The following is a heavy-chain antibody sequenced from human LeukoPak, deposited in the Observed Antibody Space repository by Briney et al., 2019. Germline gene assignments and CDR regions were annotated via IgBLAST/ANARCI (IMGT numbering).Heavy chain of an antibody. Sequence: GGSLRLSCAASGFSFSSYDMYWVRQAPGKGLEWVAFIRYDGNNKYYADSVKGRFTISRDNSESTLYLQLNSLRAEDTAVYYCTTITVASHFDYWRPGTLVTVSS. V-gene: IGHV3-30*02. CDR2: IRYDGNNK. D-gene: IGHD6-19*01. J-gene: IGHJ4*02. CDR1: GFSFSSYD. CDR3: TTITVASHFDY.